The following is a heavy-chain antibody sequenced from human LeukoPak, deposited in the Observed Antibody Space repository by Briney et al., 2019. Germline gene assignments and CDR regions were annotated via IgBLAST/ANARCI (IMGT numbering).Heavy chain of an antibody. CDR2: IIPILGIA. V-gene: IGHV1-69*02. J-gene: IGHJ4*02. D-gene: IGHD2/OR15-2a*01. Sequence: ASVKLSCKASGGTFSSYTISWVRQAPGQGLEWMGRIIPILGIANYAQKFQGRVTITADKSTSTAYMELSSLRSEDTAVYYCARVSPDGYFDYWGQGALVTVSS. CDR1: GGTFSSYT. CDR3: ARVSPDGYFDY.